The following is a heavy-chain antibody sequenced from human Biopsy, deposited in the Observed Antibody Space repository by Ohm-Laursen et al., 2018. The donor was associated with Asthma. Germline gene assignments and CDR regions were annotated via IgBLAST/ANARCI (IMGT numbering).Heavy chain of an antibody. J-gene: IGHJ4*02. V-gene: IGHV4-30-4*01. CDR1: GGSISSGAYY. Sequence: SQTLSLTCTVSGGSISSGAYYWSSVRQPPGKGLEWIGYIYYIGSTYYNPSLKSRVAISLDTSKNQFSLKQSSVTAADTAVYFCGRRGGVRRYFDYWGQGTLVTVSS. CDR2: IYYIGST. CDR3: GRRGGVRRYFDY. D-gene: IGHD3-16*01.